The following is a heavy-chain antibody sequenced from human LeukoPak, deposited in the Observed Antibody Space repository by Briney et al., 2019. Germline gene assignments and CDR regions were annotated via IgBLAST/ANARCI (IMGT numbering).Heavy chain of an antibody. V-gene: IGHV3-74*01. CDR2: ISDDGSRT. J-gene: IGHJ4*02. D-gene: IGHD2-2*01. CDR1: GFTFSRNW. CDR3: ARGRDYASGAKYFDY. Sequence: GGSLRLSCEVSGFTFSRNWMHWVRQAPGKGLVWVSRISDDGSRTGYADSVKGGVTISRDNAKNTLYLQMNSLRVEDTAVYYCARGRDYASGAKYFDYWGQGSLVTVSS.